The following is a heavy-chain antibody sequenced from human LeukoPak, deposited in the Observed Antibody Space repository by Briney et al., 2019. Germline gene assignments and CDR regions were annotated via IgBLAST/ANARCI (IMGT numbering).Heavy chain of an antibody. J-gene: IGHJ4*02. Sequence: ASVKVSFKCSVYTFTNYGISGVRQPPAQGREGMGWISAYNGETNYAQNLQGRVTMTTDTSTSTAYMELRSLRSDDTAVYYCARSRGGYSYGYEEDWGQGTLVTVSS. D-gene: IGHD5-18*01. CDR2: ISAYNGET. CDR1: VYTFTNYG. V-gene: IGHV1-18*01. CDR3: ARSRGGYSYGYEED.